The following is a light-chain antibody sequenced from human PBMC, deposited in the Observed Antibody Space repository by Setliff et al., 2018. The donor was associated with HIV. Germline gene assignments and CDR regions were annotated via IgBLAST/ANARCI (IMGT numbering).Light chain of an antibody. V-gene: IGLV2-11*01. CDR2: DVS. Sequence: QSALTQPRSVSGSPGQSATISCTGTSSDVGVYNYVSWYQQHPGKAPKLMIYDVSERPSGVPDRFSGSKSGNTASLTISGLQAEDEADYYCCSYAGRYTYVFGTGTKV. CDR1: SSDVGVYNY. CDR3: CSYAGRYTYV. J-gene: IGLJ1*01.